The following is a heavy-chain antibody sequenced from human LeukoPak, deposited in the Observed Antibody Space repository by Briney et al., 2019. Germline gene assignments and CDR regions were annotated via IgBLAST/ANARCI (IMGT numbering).Heavy chain of an antibody. J-gene: IGHJ6*04. V-gene: IGHV4-34*01. CDR3: ARGPEHCSGGSCYSRVDYYYYGMDV. Sequence: SETLSLTCAVYGGSFSGYYWSWIRQPPGKGLEWIGEINHSGSTNYNPSLTSRVTISVDTSKNQFSLKLSSVTAADTAVYYCARGPEHCSGGSCYSRVDYYYYGMDVWGKGTTVTVSS. CDR2: INHSGST. CDR1: GGSFSGYY. D-gene: IGHD2-15*01.